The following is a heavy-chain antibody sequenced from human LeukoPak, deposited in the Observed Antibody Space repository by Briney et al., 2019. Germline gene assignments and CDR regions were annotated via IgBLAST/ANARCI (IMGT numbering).Heavy chain of an antibody. D-gene: IGHD3-22*01. J-gene: IGHJ4*02. CDR3: ARRGPMIARAPFDY. Sequence: SETLSLTCAVYGGSSSAYYWSWIRQPPGKGLEWIGEINHSGSTNYNPSLKSRVTISVDTSKNQFSLKLSSVTAADTAVYYCARRGPMIARAPFDYWGQGTLVTVSS. CDR2: INHSGST. CDR1: GGSSSAYY. V-gene: IGHV4-34*01.